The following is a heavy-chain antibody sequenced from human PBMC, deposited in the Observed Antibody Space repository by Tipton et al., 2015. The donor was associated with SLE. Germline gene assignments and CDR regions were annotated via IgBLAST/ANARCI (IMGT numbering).Heavy chain of an antibody. Sequence: LRLSCTVSGGSIGSFYWSWIRQPPGRGLEWIGNIDYTANPNYSPSLKSRVTISIDTSTNHFSLKLRSVTAADTAVYYCARGARGYTYGSDEDFDSWGQGTLVTVSS. V-gene: IGHV4-59*01. CDR2: IDYTANP. D-gene: IGHD5-18*01. CDR1: GGSIGSFY. CDR3: ARGARGYTYGSDEDFDS. J-gene: IGHJ4*02.